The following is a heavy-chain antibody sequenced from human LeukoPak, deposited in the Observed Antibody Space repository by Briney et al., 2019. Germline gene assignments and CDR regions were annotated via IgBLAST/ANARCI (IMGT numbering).Heavy chain of an antibody. J-gene: IGHJ4*02. CDR3: VRGGPRISRNRPIDY. V-gene: IGHV4-34*01. CDR2: INHSGST. D-gene: IGHD1-14*01. Sequence: SETLSLTCAVYGGSFSGYYWSWIRQPPGKGLEWIGEINHSGSTNYNPSLKSRVTISVDTSKNQFSLKLSSVTAADTAVYYCVRGGPRISRNRPIDYWGQGTLVTVSS. CDR1: GGSFSGYY.